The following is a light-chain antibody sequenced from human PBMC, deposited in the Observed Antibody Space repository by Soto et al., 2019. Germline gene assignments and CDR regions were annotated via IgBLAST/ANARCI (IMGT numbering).Light chain of an antibody. CDR1: HDVSVS. Sequence: EVVMTQSPATLSLSPGDAATLSCRAGHDVSVSLVWYQQRPGQAPRLLIYDTSTRATGIPARFTGSGSGTEFTLTISSLQSGDFAVYYCQQYDNWPPYTFGQGTRLEIK. V-gene: IGKV3-15*01. CDR3: QQYDNWPPYT. J-gene: IGKJ2*01. CDR2: DTS.